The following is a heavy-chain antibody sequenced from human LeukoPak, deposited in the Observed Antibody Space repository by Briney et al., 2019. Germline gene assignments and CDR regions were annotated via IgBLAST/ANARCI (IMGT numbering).Heavy chain of an antibody. J-gene: IGHJ4*02. CDR2: IYTSGST. Sequence: SQTLSLTCTVSGGSISSGSYYWSWIRQPAGKGLEWIGRIYTSGSTNYNPSLKSRVTISVDTSKNQFSLKLSSVTAADTAVYYCARIGGYCSSTSCSTGYFDYWGRGTLVTVSS. CDR1: GGSISSGSYY. V-gene: IGHV4-61*02. CDR3: ARIGGYCSSTSCSTGYFDY. D-gene: IGHD2-2*01.